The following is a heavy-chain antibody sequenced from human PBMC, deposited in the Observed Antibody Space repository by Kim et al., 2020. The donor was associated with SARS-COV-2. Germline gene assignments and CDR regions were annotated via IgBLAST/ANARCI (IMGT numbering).Heavy chain of an antibody. V-gene: IGHV4-59*13. J-gene: IGHJ5*02. CDR2: IYYSGST. CDR1: GGSISSYY. CDR3: ARAGSDFWCGYSIENWFDP. D-gene: IGHD3-3*01. Sequence: SETLSLTCTVSGGSISSYYWSWIRQPPGKGLEWIGYIYYSGSTNYNPSLKSRVTISVDTSKNQFSLKLSSVTAADTAVYYCARAGSDFWCGYSIENWFDP.